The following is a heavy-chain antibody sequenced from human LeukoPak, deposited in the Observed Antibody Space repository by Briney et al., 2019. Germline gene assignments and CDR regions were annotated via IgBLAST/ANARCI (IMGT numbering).Heavy chain of an antibody. CDR3: ARGITIAEDYFDY. CDR2: INHSGST. CDR1: GGSFSGYY. J-gene: IGHJ4*02. V-gene: IGHV4-34*01. Sequence: SETLSLTCAVYGGSFSGYYWSWIRQPPGNGLEWIGEINHSGSTNYNPSLKSRVTISVDTSKNQFSLKLSSVTAADTAVYYCARGITIAEDYFDYWGQGTLVTVSS. D-gene: IGHD3-9*01.